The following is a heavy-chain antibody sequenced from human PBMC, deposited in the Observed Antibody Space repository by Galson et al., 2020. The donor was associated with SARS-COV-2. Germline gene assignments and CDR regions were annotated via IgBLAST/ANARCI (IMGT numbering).Heavy chain of an antibody. D-gene: IGHD3-10*01. V-gene: IGHV4-30-4*01. CDR3: ARDSEDYYGSGKFIWPGYYYYGMDV. J-gene: IGHJ6*02. CDR1: GGSISSGDYY. Sequence: ASETLSLTCTVSGGSISSGDYYWSWIRQPPGKGLEWIGYIYYSGSTYYNPSLKSRVTISVDTSKNQFSLKLSSVTAADTAVYYCARDSEDYYGSGKFIWPGYYYYGMDVWGQGTTVTVSS. CDR2: IYYSGST.